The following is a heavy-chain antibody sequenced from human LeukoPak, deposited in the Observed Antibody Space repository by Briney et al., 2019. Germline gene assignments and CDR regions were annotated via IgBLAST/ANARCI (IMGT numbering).Heavy chain of an antibody. V-gene: IGHV4-59*08. CDR3: AGGGWSFDAFDF. Sequence: SETLSLTCTVSGGSISSYYWSWIRQPPGKGLEWIGYIYYSGSTNYNPSLKSRVTISVDTSKNQFSLRLSSLTAADTAVYFCAGGGWSFDAFDFWGQGTMVTVSS. CDR2: IYYSGST. D-gene: IGHD6-19*01. CDR1: GGSISSYY. J-gene: IGHJ3*01.